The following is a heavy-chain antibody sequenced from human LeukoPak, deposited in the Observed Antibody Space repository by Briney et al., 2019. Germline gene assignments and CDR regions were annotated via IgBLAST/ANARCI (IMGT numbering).Heavy chain of an antibody. V-gene: IGHV4-34*01. J-gene: IGHJ3*02. CDR3: ARDLYDSSGYTSINAFDI. CDR1: GGSFSGYY. Sequence: SETLSLTCAVYGGSFSGYYWSWIRQPPGKGLEWIGEINHSGSTNYNPSLKSRVTISVDTSKNQFSLKLSSVTAADTAVYYCARDLYDSSGYTSINAFDIWGQGTMVTVSS. CDR2: INHSGST. D-gene: IGHD3-22*01.